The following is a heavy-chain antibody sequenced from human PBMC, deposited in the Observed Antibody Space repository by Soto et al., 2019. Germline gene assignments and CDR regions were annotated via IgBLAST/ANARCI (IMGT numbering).Heavy chain of an antibody. CDR1: GGSISSGGYS. CDR3: ANDPGYSLDY. CDR2: IYHSGST. Sequence: PSETLSLTCTVSGGSISSGGYSWSWIRQPPGKGLEWIGYIYHSGSTYYNPSLKSRVTISADRSKNQFSLQLNSVTPEDAAVYYCANDPGYSLDYWGQGTQVTVSS. V-gene: IGHV4-30-2*01. D-gene: IGHD5-12*01. J-gene: IGHJ4*02.